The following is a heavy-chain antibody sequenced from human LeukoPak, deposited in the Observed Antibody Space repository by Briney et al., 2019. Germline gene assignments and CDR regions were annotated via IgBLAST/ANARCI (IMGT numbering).Heavy chain of an antibody. J-gene: IGHJ4*02. Sequence: SETLSLTCTVSGGSISSTSYYWGWIRQPPGKGLEWIGSMYYSGSTYYTPSLKSRVTISVDTSKNQFSLKLSSVTAADTAVYYCARFDSSSSGVDYWGQGTLVTVSS. CDR3: ARFDSSSSGVDY. CDR1: GGSISSTSYY. CDR2: MYYSGST. D-gene: IGHD6-6*01. V-gene: IGHV4-39*01.